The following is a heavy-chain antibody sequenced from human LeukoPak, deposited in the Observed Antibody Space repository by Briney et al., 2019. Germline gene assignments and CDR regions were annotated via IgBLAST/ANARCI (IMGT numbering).Heavy chain of an antibody. CDR3: TTGPAGSGGLYYYYGMDV. CDR1: GFTFSNAW. CDR2: IKSKTDGGTT. V-gene: IGHV3-15*01. Sequence: GGSLRLSCAASGFTFSNAWMSWVRQAPGKGLEWVGRIKSKTDGGTTDYAAPVKGRFTISRDDSKNTLYLQMNSLKTEDTAEYYCTTGPAGSGGLYYYYGMDVWGQGTTVTVSS. J-gene: IGHJ6*02. D-gene: IGHD6-25*01.